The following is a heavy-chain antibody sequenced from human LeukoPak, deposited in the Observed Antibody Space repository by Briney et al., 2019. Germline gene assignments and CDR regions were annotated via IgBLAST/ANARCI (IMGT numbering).Heavy chain of an antibody. Sequence: ASVKVSCKVSGYTLTELSMHWVRQAPGKGLEWMGGFDPEDGETIYAQKFQGRVTMTEDTSTDTAYMELSSLRSEDTAVYYCATSGYELVWFDPWGQGTLVTVSS. CDR3: ATSGYELVWFDP. CDR2: FDPEDGET. J-gene: IGHJ5*02. CDR1: GYTLTELS. D-gene: IGHD5-12*01. V-gene: IGHV1-24*01.